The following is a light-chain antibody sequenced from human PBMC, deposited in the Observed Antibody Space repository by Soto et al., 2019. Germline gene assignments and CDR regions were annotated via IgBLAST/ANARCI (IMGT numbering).Light chain of an antibody. CDR3: QQYDSYAIT. V-gene: IGKV1-17*01. Sequence: DIQMTQSPSSLSASVGDRVTITCRASQDIRSDLGWFQQKPGKAPKRRIYAASTLESGLPSRFSGSRSETEFTLTISSLQPEDFATYYCQQYDSYAITFGQGTRLEIK. J-gene: IGKJ5*01. CDR2: AAS. CDR1: QDIRSD.